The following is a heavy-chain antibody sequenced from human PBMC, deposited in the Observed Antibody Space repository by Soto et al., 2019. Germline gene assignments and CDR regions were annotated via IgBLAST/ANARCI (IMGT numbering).Heavy chain of an antibody. D-gene: IGHD3-10*01. J-gene: IGHJ5*02. CDR2: ISSGGTTI. CDR3: ATKGGGNYFGFDP. Sequence: PRGSLRIAWASSGFTFSDYYMSWIRQAPGKGLEWVSYISSGGTTIYYADSVKGRFTISRDDAKNSLYLQMNSLRAEDTAVYFCATKGGGNYFGFDPWGQGTLVTVSS. V-gene: IGHV3-11*01. CDR1: GFTFSDYY.